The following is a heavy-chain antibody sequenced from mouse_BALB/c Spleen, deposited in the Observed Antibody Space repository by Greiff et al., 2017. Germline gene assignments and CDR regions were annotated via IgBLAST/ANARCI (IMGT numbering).Heavy chain of an antibody. CDR1: GYSITSDYA. CDR3: ARSGATDYAMDY. V-gene: IGHV3-2*02. CDR2: ISYSGST. Sequence: EVKLQESEPGLVKPSQSLSLTCTVTGYSITSDYAWNWIRQFPGNKLEWMGYISYSGSTSYNPSLKSRISITRDTSKNQFFLQLNSVTTEDTATYYCARSGATDYAMDYWGQGTSVTVSS. D-gene: IGHD3-1*01. J-gene: IGHJ4*01.